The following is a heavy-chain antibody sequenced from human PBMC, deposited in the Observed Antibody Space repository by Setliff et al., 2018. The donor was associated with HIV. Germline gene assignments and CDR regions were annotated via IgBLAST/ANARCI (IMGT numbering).Heavy chain of an antibody. CDR3: ARLNWNDDYFDY. J-gene: IGHJ4*02. Sequence: ASVKVSCKASGYTFTGYFIHLLRQAPGQGLEWMGRINPNSGDTNYAQKFQGRVTMTRDTSITTAYMDLSRLTSDDTAIHYCARLNWNDDYFDYWGQGTLVTVSS. V-gene: IGHV1-2*06. CDR2: INPNSGDT. CDR1: GYTFTGYF. D-gene: IGHD1-1*01.